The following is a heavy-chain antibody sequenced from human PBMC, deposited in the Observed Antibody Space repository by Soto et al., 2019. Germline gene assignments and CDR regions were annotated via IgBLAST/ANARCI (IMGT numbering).Heavy chain of an antibody. CDR1: GGTFSSYA. D-gene: IGHD3-10*01. V-gene: IGHV1-69*06. CDR2: IIPIFGTA. Sequence: SVKVSCKASGGTFSSYAISWVRQAPGQGLEWMGGIIPIFGTANYAQKFQGRVTITADKSTSTAYMELSSLRSEDTAVYYCARDWFYGSGSYYKGPTYYYYGMDVWGQGTTVTVSS. J-gene: IGHJ6*02. CDR3: ARDWFYGSGSYYKGPTYYYYGMDV.